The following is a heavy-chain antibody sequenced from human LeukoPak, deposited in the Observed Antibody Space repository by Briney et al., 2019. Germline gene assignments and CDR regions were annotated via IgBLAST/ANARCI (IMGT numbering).Heavy chain of an antibody. J-gene: IGHJ4*02. D-gene: IGHD3-22*01. CDR2: INPNSGGT. CDR3: ARVGASSGYYYDDY. V-gene: IGHV1-2*02. CDR1: GYTFTGYY. Sequence: ASVKVSCKASGYTFTGYYMHWVRQAPGQGLEWMGWINPNSGGTNYAQKFQGRVTMTRDTSISTAYMELSRLRSDDTGVYYCARVGASSGYYYDDYWGQGTLVTLSS.